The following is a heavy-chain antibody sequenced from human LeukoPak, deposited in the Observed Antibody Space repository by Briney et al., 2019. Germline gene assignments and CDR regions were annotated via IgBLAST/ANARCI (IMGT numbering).Heavy chain of an antibody. J-gene: IGHJ6*03. CDR3: AREGLYYYYYYMDV. CDR2: IYYSGST. V-gene: IGHV4-59*01. Sequence: SETLSLTCNVSGGSISSYYWTWIRQPPGKGLEGIGNIYYSGSTNYNPSLKSRVTISLDTSKYQFSLQLNSVTAADSAVYYCAREGLYYYYYYMDVWGKGTTVTVSS. CDR1: GGSISSYY.